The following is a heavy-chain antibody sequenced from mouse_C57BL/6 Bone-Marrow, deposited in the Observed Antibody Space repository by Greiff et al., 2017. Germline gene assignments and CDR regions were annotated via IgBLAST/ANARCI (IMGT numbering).Heavy chain of an antibody. Sequence: QVQLQQSGAELARPGASVKMSCKASGYTFTSYTMHWVKQRPGQGLEWIGYINPSSGYTKYNQKFKDKATLTADKSSSTAYMQLRSLTSEDSAVYDCARDVFYWYYDVWGTGTTVTVA. CDR2: INPSSGYT. CDR1: GYTFTSYT. CDR3: ARDVFYWYYDV. V-gene: IGHV1-4*01. J-gene: IGHJ1*03.